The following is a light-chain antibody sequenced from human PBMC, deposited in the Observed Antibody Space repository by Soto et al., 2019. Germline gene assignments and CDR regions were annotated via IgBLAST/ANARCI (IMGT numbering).Light chain of an antibody. Sequence: QSVLAQPASVSGSPGQSITISCTGTSSDVGYFDYVSWYQQHPGKAPKLMIFDVSDRSSGVSDRFSGSKSGNTASLTISGLQAEDEADYSCSSYASGSTHVLFGGGTQLTVL. J-gene: IGLJ3*02. CDR1: SSDVGYFDY. V-gene: IGLV2-14*03. CDR2: DVS. CDR3: SSYASGSTHVL.